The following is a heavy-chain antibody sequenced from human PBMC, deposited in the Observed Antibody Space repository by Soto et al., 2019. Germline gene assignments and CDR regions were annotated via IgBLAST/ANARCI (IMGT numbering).Heavy chain of an antibody. CDR3: ARVLSSWTSYYYYYYMDV. V-gene: IGHV1-3*01. D-gene: IGHD6-13*01. J-gene: IGHJ6*03. Sequence: ASVKVSCKASGGTFSSYAISWVRQAPGQRLEWMGWINAVIGNTNYPQKFQGRVTITRDTSASTAYMELSSLRSEDTAVYYCARVLSSWTSYYYYYYMDVWGKGTTVTVSS. CDR1: GGTFSSYA. CDR2: INAVIGNT.